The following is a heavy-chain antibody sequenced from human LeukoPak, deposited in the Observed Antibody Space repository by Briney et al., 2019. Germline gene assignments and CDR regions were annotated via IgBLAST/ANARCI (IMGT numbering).Heavy chain of an antibody. CDR3: ARGLDCRSTSCYLDN. V-gene: IGHV3-7*01. J-gene: IGHJ4*02. CDR1: GFTFSSYA. D-gene: IGHD2-2*01. CDR2: IKQDGSEK. Sequence: PGGSLRLSCGASGFTFSSYAMAWVRQAPGKGLEWVANIKQDGSEKFYVDSVKGRFTISRDNAKNSLDLQINSLGAEDTAVYYCARGLDCRSTSCYLDNWGQGTLVTVSS.